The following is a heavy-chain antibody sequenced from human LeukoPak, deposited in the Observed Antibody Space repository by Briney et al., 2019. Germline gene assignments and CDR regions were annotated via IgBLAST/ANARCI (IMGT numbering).Heavy chain of an antibody. Sequence: PSETLSLTCTVSGGSISSSSYYWGWIRQPPGKGLEWIGSIYYSGSTYYNPSLKSRVTISVDTSKNQFSLKLSSLTAADTAVYYCARRDDSSGYHKIFDYWGPGTLVTVSS. CDR1: GGSISSSSYY. V-gene: IGHV4-39*01. CDR3: ARRDDSSGYHKIFDY. CDR2: IYYSGST. J-gene: IGHJ4*02. D-gene: IGHD3-22*01.